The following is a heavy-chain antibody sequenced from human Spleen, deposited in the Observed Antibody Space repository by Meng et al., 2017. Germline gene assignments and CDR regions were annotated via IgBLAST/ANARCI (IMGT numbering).Heavy chain of an antibody. J-gene: IGHJ4*02. CDR2: TNSDGSST. V-gene: IGHV3-74*01. CDR1: GLTFSSYW. Sequence: GGSLRLSCAASGLTFSSYWMHWVRQAPGKGLVWVSRTNSDGSSTSYADSVKGRFTISRDNAKNTLYLQMNRLRAEDTAMYCCARVEYDILTGYPDYWGQGTLVTVSS. D-gene: IGHD3-9*01. CDR3: ARVEYDILTGYPDY.